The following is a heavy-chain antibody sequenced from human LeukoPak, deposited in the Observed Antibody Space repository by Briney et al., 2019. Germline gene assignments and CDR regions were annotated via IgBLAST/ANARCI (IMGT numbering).Heavy chain of an antibody. CDR2: IHPGDSDT. J-gene: IGHJ4*02. V-gene: IGHV5-51*01. D-gene: IGHD6-13*01. Sequence: CESLEISCQGSGFLFTSYWIGWVGPVPGKGLDWMGIIHPGDSDTRYSPSFQGQVTISADKSISTAYLQWSSLKASDTAMYYCARQVENSSPDYWGQGTLVTVSS. CDR1: GFLFTSYW. CDR3: ARQVENSSPDY.